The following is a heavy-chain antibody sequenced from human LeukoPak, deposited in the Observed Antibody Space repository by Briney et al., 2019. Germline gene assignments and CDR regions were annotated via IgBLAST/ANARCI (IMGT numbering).Heavy chain of an antibody. CDR3: ARSEMATIIS. CDR2: IYYSGST. CDR1: GGSISSSSYY. V-gene: IGHV4-39*01. J-gene: IGHJ5*02. D-gene: IGHD5-24*01. Sequence: KPSETLSLTCTVSGGSISSSSYYWGWIRQPPGKGLEWIGSIYYSGSTYYNPSLKSRVTISVDTSKNQFSLKLSSVTAADTAVYYCARSEMATIISWGQGTLVTVSS.